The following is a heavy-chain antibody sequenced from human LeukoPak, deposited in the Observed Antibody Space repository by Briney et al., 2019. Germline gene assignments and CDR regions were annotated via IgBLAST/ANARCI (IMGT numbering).Heavy chain of an antibody. CDR2: IYYSGSA. Sequence: PSETLFLTCIVAAGSISNSSYYWGWIRQPPGEVLEWVGSIYYSGSAYYNPSLKSRVTISVDTSKNQFSLKLTSVTAADTAVYYCARHWVVTPNYWGQGTLVTVSS. CDR1: AGSISNSSYY. V-gene: IGHV4-39*01. J-gene: IGHJ4*02. D-gene: IGHD4-23*01. CDR3: ARHWVVTPNY.